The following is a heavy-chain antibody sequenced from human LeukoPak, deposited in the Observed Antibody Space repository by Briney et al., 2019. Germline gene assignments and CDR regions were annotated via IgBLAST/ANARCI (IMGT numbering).Heavy chain of an antibody. D-gene: IGHD2-2*01. CDR3: SRYCSSTSCYYYYYYYGMDV. V-gene: IGHV3-30*03. J-gene: IGHJ6*02. CDR2: ISYDGSNK. Sequence: GGSLRLSCAASGFTFSSYGMHWVRQAPGKGLEWVAVISYDGSNKYYADSVKGRFTISRDNSKNTLYLQMNSLRAEDTAVYYCSRYCSSTSCYYYYYYYGMDVWGQGTTVTVSS. CDR1: GFTFSSYG.